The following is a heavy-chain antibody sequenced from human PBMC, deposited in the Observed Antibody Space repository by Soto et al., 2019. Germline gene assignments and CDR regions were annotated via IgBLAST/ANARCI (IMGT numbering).Heavy chain of an antibody. CDR3: ARDRPPVDY. Sequence: QIQLVQSGAEVKKPGASVKVSCKASGYTFSSYHITWVRQAPGQGLEWMGWISAYNGNTNYAQNLQGRVTMTTDPSTSTAYMELRSLRSDDTAVDYCARDRPPVDYWGQGTLVTVSS. CDR2: ISAYNGNT. CDR1: GYTFSSYH. J-gene: IGHJ4*02. V-gene: IGHV1-18*01.